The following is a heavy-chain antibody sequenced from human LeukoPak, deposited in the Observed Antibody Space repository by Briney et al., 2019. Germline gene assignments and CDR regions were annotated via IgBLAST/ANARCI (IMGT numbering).Heavy chain of an antibody. J-gene: IGHJ6*02. Sequence: GGSLRLSCAASGFTFSSYAMSWVRQAPGKGLEWGKGLEWVSGIGGNGGTTAYADSVKGRFSISRDNSNKTLYLQLNKLRAEDTALYYCAKAGPFYSIDVWGQGTTVTVSS. CDR2: IGGNGGTT. D-gene: IGHD3-10*01. CDR1: GFTFSSYA. CDR3: AKAGPFYSIDV. V-gene: IGHV3-23*01.